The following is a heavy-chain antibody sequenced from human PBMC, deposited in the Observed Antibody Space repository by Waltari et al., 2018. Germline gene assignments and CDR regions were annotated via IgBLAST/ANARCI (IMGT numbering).Heavy chain of an antibody. CDR2: IYHSGST. Sequence: QVQLQESGPGLVKPSETLSLTCAVSGYSISSGYYWGWIRQPPGKGLEWIGSIYHSGSTYYNPSLKIRFTISVDTSKNQFSLKLSSVTAADTAVYYCATRQRYDFWSGPPGYFDYWGQGTLVTVSS. CDR3: ATRQRYDFWSGPPGYFDY. D-gene: IGHD3-3*01. CDR1: GYSISSGYY. V-gene: IGHV4-38-2*01. J-gene: IGHJ4*02.